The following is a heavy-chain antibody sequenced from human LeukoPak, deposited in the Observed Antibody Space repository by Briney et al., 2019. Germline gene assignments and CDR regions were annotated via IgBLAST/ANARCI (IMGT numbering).Heavy chain of an antibody. D-gene: IGHD3/OR15-3a*01. Sequence: ASVKVSCKASGYTFTGYYMHWVRQAPGQGLEWMGWINPNSGGTNYAQKFQGRVTMTRDTSISTAYMELSRLRSDDTAVYYCARALGLVKNWFDPWGQGTLDTVSS. J-gene: IGHJ5*02. V-gene: IGHV1-2*02. CDR2: INPNSGGT. CDR3: ARALGLVKNWFDP. CDR1: GYTFTGYY.